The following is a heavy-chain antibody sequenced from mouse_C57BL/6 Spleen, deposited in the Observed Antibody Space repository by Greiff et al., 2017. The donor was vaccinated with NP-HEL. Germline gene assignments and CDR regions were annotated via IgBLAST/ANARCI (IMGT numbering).Heavy chain of an antibody. D-gene: IGHD1-1*01. CDR2: IDPEDGDT. Sequence: VQLKQSGAELVRPGASVKLSCTASGFNIKDYYMHWVKQRPEQGLEWIGRIDPEDGDTEYAPKFQGKATMTADTSSNTAYLQISSLTSEYTAVYYCTTGAVGGFAYWGQGTLVTVSA. V-gene: IGHV14-1*01. J-gene: IGHJ3*01. CDR3: TTGAVGGFAY. CDR1: GFNIKDYY.